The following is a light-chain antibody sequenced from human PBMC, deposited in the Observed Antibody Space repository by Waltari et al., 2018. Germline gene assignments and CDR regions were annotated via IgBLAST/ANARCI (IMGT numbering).Light chain of an antibody. CDR2: EVT. V-gene: IGLV2-11*01. J-gene: IGLJ7*01. CDR1: NSDIGGYDY. CDR3: TSDAGSNTFL. Sequence: QAALTQPRSVSGSPGQSVTISCTGTNSDIGGYDYVSWYQQHPGTAPKFMIYEVTKRPSGVSDRFPRSKSGNTSSLTISGLPAEDQADYYCTSDAGSNTFLFGSGTRLTVL.